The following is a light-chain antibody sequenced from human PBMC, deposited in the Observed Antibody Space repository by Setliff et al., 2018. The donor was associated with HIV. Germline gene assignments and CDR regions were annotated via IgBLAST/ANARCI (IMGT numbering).Light chain of an antibody. J-gene: IGLJ1*01. CDR3: CSYAGSSTFD. CDR1: SSDVGSYDL. Sequence: QSALTQPASVSGSPGQSITISCTGTSSDVGSYDLVSWYQQHPGKAPKVMIYEVSKRPSGVSNRFSGSKSGNTASLTISGLQAEDEADYYCCSYAGSSTFDFGRGTKVTVL. V-gene: IGLV2-23*02. CDR2: EVS.